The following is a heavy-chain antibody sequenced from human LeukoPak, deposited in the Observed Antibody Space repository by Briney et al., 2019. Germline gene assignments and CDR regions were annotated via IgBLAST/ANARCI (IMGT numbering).Heavy chain of an antibody. V-gene: IGHV3-48*03. CDR1: GFTFSNYE. CDR2: ISSSGVTI. Sequence: PGGSLRLSCVTSGFTFSNYEMNWVRQAPGKGLEWVSYISSSGVTIYYADAVKGRFTISRDNAKNSLYLQMNSLRAEDTAVYYCTRDAGTRLKYSFGYGDYWGQGALVTVSS. CDR3: TRDAGTRLKYSFGYGDY. D-gene: IGHD5-18*01. J-gene: IGHJ4*02.